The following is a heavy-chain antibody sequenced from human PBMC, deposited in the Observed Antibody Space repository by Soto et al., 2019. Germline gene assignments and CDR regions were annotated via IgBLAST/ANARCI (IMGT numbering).Heavy chain of an antibody. Sequence: PSETLSLTCAVYGGSFSGYYWNWIRRPPGKGLEWIGEINHSGSTNYNPSLKSRVTISVDTAKNQFSLKLSSVTAADTAVYYCARFRRDTAMVQDYFDYWGQGTLVT. J-gene: IGHJ4*02. CDR1: GGSFSGYY. V-gene: IGHV4-34*01. CDR2: INHSGST. CDR3: ARFRRDTAMVQDYFDY. D-gene: IGHD5-18*01.